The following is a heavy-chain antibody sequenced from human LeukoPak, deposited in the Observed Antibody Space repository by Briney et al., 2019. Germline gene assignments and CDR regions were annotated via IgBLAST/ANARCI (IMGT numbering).Heavy chain of an antibody. CDR1: GFTFSSYG. D-gene: IGHD3-10*01. Sequence: PGRSLRLSCAASGFTFSSYGMHWVRQAPGKGLEWVAVIWYDGSNKYYADSVKGRFTISRDNSKNTLYLQMNSLRAEDTAVYYCARDGSGIHYPPCIDYWGQGILVTVSS. V-gene: IGHV3-33*01. CDR3: ARDGSGIHYPPCIDY. J-gene: IGHJ4*02. CDR2: IWYDGSNK.